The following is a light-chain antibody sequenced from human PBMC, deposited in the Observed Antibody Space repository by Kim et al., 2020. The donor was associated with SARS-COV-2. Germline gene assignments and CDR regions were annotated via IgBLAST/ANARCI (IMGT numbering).Light chain of an antibody. CDR3: SSRDSSTKGV. CDR2: AKN. V-gene: IGLV3-19*01. J-gene: IGLJ2*01. Sequence: VALEKTVRRTCQGDSRRNYYASWYKQKPGQAPVLVIYAKNKRPSGIQDRFSGSSSGNTASLTITRAQAEDEADYYCSSRDSSTKGVFGGGTQLTVL. CDR1: SRRNYY.